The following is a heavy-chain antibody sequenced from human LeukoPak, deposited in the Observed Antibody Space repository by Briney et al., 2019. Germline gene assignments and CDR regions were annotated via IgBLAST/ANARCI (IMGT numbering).Heavy chain of an antibody. J-gene: IGHJ4*02. CDR1: GGSISSYY. CDR2: IYYSGST. V-gene: IGHV4-59*12. Sequence: PSETLSLTCTVSGGSISSYYWSWIRQPPGKGLEWIGYIYYSGSTNYNPSLKSRVTISVDTSKNHFSLTLTSVTAADTAVYYCARVGNGYDYADYWGQGTLVTVSS. CDR3: ARVGNGYDYADY. D-gene: IGHD5-12*01.